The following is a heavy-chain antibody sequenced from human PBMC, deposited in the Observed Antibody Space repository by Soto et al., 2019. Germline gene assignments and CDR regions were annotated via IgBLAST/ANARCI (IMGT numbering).Heavy chain of an antibody. CDR3: AKDYRWEARYYYYYGMDV. D-gene: IGHD1-26*01. J-gene: IGHJ6*02. Sequence: PXGSLSLSCAASGFTVSSYAMSGVRQAPGKGLEWVSAISGSGGSTYYADSVKGRFTISRDNSKNTLYLQMNSLRAEDTAVYYCAKDYRWEARYYYYYGMDVWGQGTTVTVSS. V-gene: IGHV3-23*01. CDR1: GFTVSSYA. CDR2: ISGSGGST.